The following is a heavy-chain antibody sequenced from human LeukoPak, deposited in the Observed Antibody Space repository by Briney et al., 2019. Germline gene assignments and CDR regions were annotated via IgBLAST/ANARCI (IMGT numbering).Heavy chain of an antibody. Sequence: SETLSLTCTVSGDSVSSGSNYWSWIRQPAGKGLEWIGRIYNSWTTNYNPSLKSRVTISVDTSKKQFSLKLSSVTAADTAVYYGDRGSYGDVSAFDYWGEGTLVTVSS. J-gene: IGHJ4*02. CDR2: IYNSWTT. V-gene: IGHV4-61*02. CDR1: GDSVSSGSNY. D-gene: IGHD4-17*01. CDR3: DRGSYGDVSAFDY.